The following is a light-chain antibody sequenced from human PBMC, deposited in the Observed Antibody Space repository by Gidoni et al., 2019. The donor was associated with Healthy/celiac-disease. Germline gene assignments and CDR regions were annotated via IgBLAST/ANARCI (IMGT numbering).Light chain of an antibody. Sequence: DIQMTQSPSTLSASVGDRVTITCRARQSISSWLAWYQQKPGKAPKLLIYKAFSLESGVPSRFSGSGSGTEFTLTISSLQPDDFATYYCQQYNSYSPYTFGQGTKLEIK. CDR1: QSISSW. V-gene: IGKV1-5*03. CDR2: KAF. J-gene: IGKJ2*01. CDR3: QQYNSYSPYT.